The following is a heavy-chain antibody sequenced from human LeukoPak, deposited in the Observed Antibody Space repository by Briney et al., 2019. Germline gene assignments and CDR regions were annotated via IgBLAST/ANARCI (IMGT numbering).Heavy chain of an antibody. J-gene: IGHJ5*02. CDR2: ISSSSSTI. Sequence: GGSLRLSCAASGFTFSSYSMNWVRQAPGKGLEWVSYISSSSSTIYYADSGKGRFTISRDNAKNSLYLQMNSLRAEDTAVYYCARDRWFDPWGQGTLVTVSS. CDR3: ARDRWFDP. CDR1: GFTFSSYS. V-gene: IGHV3-48*04.